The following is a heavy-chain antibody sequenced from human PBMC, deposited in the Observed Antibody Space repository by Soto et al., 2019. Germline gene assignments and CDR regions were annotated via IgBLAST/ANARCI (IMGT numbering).Heavy chain of an antibody. Sequence: SVKVSCKASGGTFSSYAISWVRQAPGQGLEWMGGIIPIFGTANYAQKFQGRVTITADESTSTAYMELSSLRSEDTAVYYCAFTSRFWSGYLPTLYGMDVWGQGTTVTVSS. CDR1: GGTFSSYA. D-gene: IGHD3-3*01. CDR2: IIPIFGTA. V-gene: IGHV1-69*13. J-gene: IGHJ6*02. CDR3: AFTSRFWSGYLPTLYGMDV.